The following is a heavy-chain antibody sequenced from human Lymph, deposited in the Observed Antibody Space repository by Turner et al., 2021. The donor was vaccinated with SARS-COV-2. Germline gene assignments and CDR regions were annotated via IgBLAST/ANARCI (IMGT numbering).Heavy chain of an antibody. CDR1: GITVSRNY. D-gene: IGHD5-18*01. V-gene: IGHV3-53*04. Sequence: EVQLVGSGGGLVQPGGSLRLPCSASGITVSRNYMSWVRQAPGKGLEWVSVIYSGGSSYYADSVKGRFTISRHNSKNTLYLQMNSLRAEDTSVYYCARDLDTAGGMDVWGQGTTVTVSS. J-gene: IGHJ6*02. CDR2: IYSGGSS. CDR3: ARDLDTAGGMDV.